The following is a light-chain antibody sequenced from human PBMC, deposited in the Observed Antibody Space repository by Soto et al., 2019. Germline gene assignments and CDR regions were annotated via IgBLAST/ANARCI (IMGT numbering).Light chain of an antibody. CDR1: QSVPGTY. Sequence: EILLTQSPGTLSLSPGETATLSCRASQSVPGTYLAWYLQTPGQAPRLLIYAISKRATGIPDRFSGSGSGKGLSPTLSRMGPEEFSGEYWQQEGNSPYTFGQGTKLEIK. J-gene: IGKJ2*01. CDR2: AIS. V-gene: IGKV3-20*01. CDR3: QQEGNSPYT.